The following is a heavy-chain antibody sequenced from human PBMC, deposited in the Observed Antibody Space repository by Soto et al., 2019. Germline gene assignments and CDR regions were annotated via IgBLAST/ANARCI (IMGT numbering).Heavy chain of an antibody. V-gene: IGHV4-4*07. J-gene: IGHJ3*02. CDR1: GGSISSYY. CDR2: IYTSGST. CDR3: ARELCSGGSCYSWGPRVGAFDI. Sequence: QVQLQESGPGLVKPSETLSLTCTVSGGSISSYYWSWIRQPAGKGLEWIGRIYTSGSTNYNPSLKSRVTMSVDTSMNQFSLKLSSVTAADTAVYYCARELCSGGSCYSWGPRVGAFDIWGQGTMVTVSS. D-gene: IGHD2-15*01.